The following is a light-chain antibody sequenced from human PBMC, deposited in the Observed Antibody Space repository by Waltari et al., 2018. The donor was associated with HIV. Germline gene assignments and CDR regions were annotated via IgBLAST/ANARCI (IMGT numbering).Light chain of an antibody. Sequence: QSSLTQHASVSGSPGQSITISCTGTSSDVGGFDYVSWYQQHPGKAPKLMIFHVSNRPSGVSTRFSGSKSGNTASLTISALQAEDEADYYCSSYTSDSTYVFGTGTQVTLL. J-gene: IGLJ1*01. CDR3: SSYTSDSTYV. CDR2: HVS. V-gene: IGLV2-14*03. CDR1: SSDVGGFDY.